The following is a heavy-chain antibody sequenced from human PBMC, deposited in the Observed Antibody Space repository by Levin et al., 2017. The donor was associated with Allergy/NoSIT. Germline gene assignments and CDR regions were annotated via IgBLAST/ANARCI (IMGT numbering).Heavy chain of an antibody. D-gene: IGHD3-10*01. CDR2: IYWDDDK. CDR1: GFSLSTSGVG. Sequence: SGPTLVKPTQTLTLTCTFSGFSLSTSGVGVGWIRQPPGKALEWLALIYWDDDKRYSPSLKSRLTITKDTSKNQVALTMTNMDPVDTATYYCAHRRTGHGSVTFDYWGQGTLVTVSS. V-gene: IGHV2-5*02. CDR3: AHRRTGHGSVTFDY. J-gene: IGHJ4*02.